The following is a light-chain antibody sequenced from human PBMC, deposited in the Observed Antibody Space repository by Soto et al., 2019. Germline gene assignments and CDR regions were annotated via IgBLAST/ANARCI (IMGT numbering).Light chain of an antibody. CDR1: QSASSSY. V-gene: IGKV3-20*01. CDR3: QQYGSSIT. Sequence: IVLTQSPGILSLSPWERATLSCRASQSASSSYLAWYQQKPGQAPRLLIYGASSRATGIPDRFSGSGSGTDFTLTISRLEPEDFAVYYCQQYGSSITFGQGTRLEIK. J-gene: IGKJ5*01. CDR2: GAS.